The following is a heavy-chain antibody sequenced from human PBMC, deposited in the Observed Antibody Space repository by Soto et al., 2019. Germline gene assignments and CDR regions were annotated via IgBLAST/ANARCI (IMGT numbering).Heavy chain of an antibody. Sequence: SETLSLTCTVSGGSVSSGSYYWSWIRQPPGKGLEWIGYIYYSGSTNYNPSLKSRVTISVDTSKNQFSLKLSSVTAADTAVFYCARLLTYYFGSGSPEDVWGQGTTVTVSS. CDR1: GGSVSSGSYY. V-gene: IGHV4-61*01. J-gene: IGHJ6*02. D-gene: IGHD3-10*01. CDR3: ARLLTYYFGSGSPEDV. CDR2: IYYSGST.